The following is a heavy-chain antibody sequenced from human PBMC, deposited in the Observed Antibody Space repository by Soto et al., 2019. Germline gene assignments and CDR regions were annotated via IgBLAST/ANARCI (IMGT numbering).Heavy chain of an antibody. J-gene: IGHJ3*02. D-gene: IGHD5-12*01. Sequence: LGLSCAAPGFTFDDYAMHWVRQAPAKGLARVSGVSWNSGSIGYADPVKGRFTISRDNAKQSLYLQMNRPRAEDTAWYYCAKEGYIEGKDYFAFDIWGQGTMVTV. CDR3: AKEGYIEGKDYFAFDI. V-gene: IGHV3-9*01. CDR1: GFTFDDYA. CDR2: VSWNSGSI.